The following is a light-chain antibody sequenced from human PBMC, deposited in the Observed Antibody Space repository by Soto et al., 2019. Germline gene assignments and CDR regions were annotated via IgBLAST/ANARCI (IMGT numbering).Light chain of an antibody. J-gene: IGKJ3*01. Sequence: IQLTQSPSSLSASVGDTVTITCRASQAIGSYFAWYQQRPGTAPKLLIYSASTLHSGVPSRFRGSGSGTDFTLTISSLHPEDFATYYCQQVDSYPRTFGPGTTVEI. CDR3: QQVDSYPRT. CDR1: QAIGSY. CDR2: SAS. V-gene: IGKV1-9*01.